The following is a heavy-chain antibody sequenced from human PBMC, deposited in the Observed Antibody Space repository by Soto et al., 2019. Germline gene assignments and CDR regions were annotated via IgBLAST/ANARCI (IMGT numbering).Heavy chain of an antibody. D-gene: IGHD4-17*01. V-gene: IGHV2-26*01. Sequence: QVTLKESGPVLVKPTETLTLTCTVSGFSLSNARMGVSWIRQPPGKALEWLAHIFSNDEKSYSTSLKSRLTISKDTSKSQVVLTMTNMDPVDTATYYCARTPLSYGDYDGLGCHFDYWGQGTLVTVSS. CDR1: GFSLSNARMG. CDR2: IFSNDEK. J-gene: IGHJ4*02. CDR3: ARTPLSYGDYDGLGCHFDY.